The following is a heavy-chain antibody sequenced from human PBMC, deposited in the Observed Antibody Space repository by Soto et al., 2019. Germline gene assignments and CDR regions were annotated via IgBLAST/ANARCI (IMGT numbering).Heavy chain of an antibody. D-gene: IGHD2-2*02. Sequence: SVKVSCKASGGTFSSYAISWVRQAPGQGLEWMGGIIPIFGTANYAQKFQGRVTITADESTSTAYMELSSLRSEDTAVYYCAKDGCSSVSCYNFDYWGQGALVTVSS. J-gene: IGHJ4*02. CDR3: AKDGCSSVSCYNFDY. CDR2: IIPIFGTA. V-gene: IGHV1-69*13. CDR1: GGTFSSYA.